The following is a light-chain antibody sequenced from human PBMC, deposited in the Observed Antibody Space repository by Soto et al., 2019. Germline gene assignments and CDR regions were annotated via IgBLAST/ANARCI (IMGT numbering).Light chain of an antibody. V-gene: IGLV2-14*01. CDR3: SSYTTSTTLI. Sequence: QSALTQPASVSGSPGQSLTISCTGTSSDIGAGYNYISWYQHHPGKAPKLIIYGVINRPSGVSHRFSATKSCNTASLTISGLQAEDEADYYCSSYTTSTTLIFGGGTKVTVL. CDR2: GVI. CDR1: SSDIGAGYNY. J-gene: IGLJ2*01.